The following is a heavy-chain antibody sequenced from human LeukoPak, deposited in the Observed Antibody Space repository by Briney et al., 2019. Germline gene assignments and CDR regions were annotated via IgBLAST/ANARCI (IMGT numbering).Heavy chain of an antibody. D-gene: IGHD6-19*01. J-gene: IGHJ5*02. CDR1: GPSFSGYY. V-gene: IGHV4-4*07. CDR2: IYTRGST. CDR3: ARDISVYSSGWDRPGWFDP. Sequence: SETLSLTCSVYGPSFSGYYCSWVRQPAGKGLEWIERIYTRGSTNYNPSLKRRVTMSVDTSKNQFSLKLSSVTAADTAVYYCARDISVYSSGWDRPGWFDPWGQGTLVTVSS.